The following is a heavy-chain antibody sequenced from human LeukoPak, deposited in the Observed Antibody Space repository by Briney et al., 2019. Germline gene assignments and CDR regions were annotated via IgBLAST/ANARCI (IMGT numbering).Heavy chain of an antibody. Sequence: SETLSLTCAVYGGSFSGYYWSWIRQPPGKGLEWIGEINHSGSTNYNPSLKSRVTISAGTSKNQFSLKLSSVTAADTAVYYCARESDTRGHYDSSGYYYVWGQGTLVTVSS. V-gene: IGHV4-34*01. J-gene: IGHJ4*02. D-gene: IGHD3-22*01. CDR2: INHSGST. CDR3: ARESDTRGHYDSSGYYYV. CDR1: GGSFSGYY.